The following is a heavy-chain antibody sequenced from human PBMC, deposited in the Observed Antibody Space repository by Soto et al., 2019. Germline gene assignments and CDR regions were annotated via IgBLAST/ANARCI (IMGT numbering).Heavy chain of an antibody. V-gene: IGHV1-46*03. CDR3: VRATAARQRDYSYHYYLHI. CDR1: GYTFINYY. Sequence: QVQLVQSGAEVKKPGASVKVSCKASGYTFINYYIHWVRQAPGQGLEWMGVINPNGGSTVYAQKCQGRVTLTRDKSTSTVYVELSSLRSDDTSVYFCVRATAARQRDYSYHYYLHIWGKGTTVTVSS. CDR2: INPNGGST. J-gene: IGHJ6*03. D-gene: IGHD6-6*01.